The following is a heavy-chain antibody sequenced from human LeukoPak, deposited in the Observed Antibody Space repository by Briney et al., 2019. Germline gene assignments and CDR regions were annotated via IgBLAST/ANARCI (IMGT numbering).Heavy chain of an antibody. J-gene: IGHJ6*02. CDR1: GGSISSSNW. V-gene: IGHV4-4*02. CDR2: IYHSGST. D-gene: IGHD3-16*02. Sequence: SETLSLTCAVSGGSISSSNWWSWVRQPPGKGLEWIGEIYHSGSTNYNPSLKSRVTISVDTSKNQFSLKLSSVTAADTAVYYCATLHRNSYYGLDVWGQGTTVTVSS. CDR3: ATLHRNSYYGLDV.